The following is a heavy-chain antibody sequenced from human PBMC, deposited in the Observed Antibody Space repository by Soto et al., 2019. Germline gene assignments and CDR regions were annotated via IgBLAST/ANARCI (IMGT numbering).Heavy chain of an antibody. CDR3: ARSDSGSYFDY. J-gene: IGHJ4*02. Sequence: QLQLQESGPGLVKPSETLSLTCTVSGGSISSSNYYWGWIRQPPGKGLEWIGNIYYSGSTYYNPSLKSRVTISVDTSKNQFSLKLSSVTAADTAVYYCARSDSGSYFDYWGQGTLVTVSS. CDR2: IYYSGST. D-gene: IGHD1-26*01. CDR1: GGSISSSNYY. V-gene: IGHV4-39*01.